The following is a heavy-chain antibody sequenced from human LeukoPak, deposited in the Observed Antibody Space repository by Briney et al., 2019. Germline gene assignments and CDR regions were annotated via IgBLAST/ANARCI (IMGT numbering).Heavy chain of an antibody. D-gene: IGHD4-17*01. Sequence: PGGSLRLSCAASGFAFSSYAMHWVRQAPGKGLEWVAVISYDGGNKYYADSVKGRFTISRDNSKNTLYLQMNSLRAEDTAVYYCARGSPHYGDYDSAEYFQHWGQGTLVTVSS. CDR3: ARGSPHYGDYDSAEYFQH. V-gene: IGHV3-30*04. J-gene: IGHJ1*01. CDR1: GFAFSSYA. CDR2: ISYDGGNK.